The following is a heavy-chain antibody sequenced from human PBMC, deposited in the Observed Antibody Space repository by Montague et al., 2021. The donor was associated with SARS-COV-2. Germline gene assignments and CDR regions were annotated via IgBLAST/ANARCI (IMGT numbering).Heavy chain of an antibody. J-gene: IGHJ6*03. CDR2: ISYSGRT. CDR3: ASSYYYGSGTYVYNYSMDV. Sequence: SETLSLTCTVSGGSVSSSPYYWGWIRQPPGRGLEWVGSISYSGRTYFSPSLKSRLTISVDSSENQFSLRLSSVTAADTAVYYCASSYYYGSGTYVYNYSMDVWGKGTTVTVSS. CDR1: GGSVSSSPYY. D-gene: IGHD3-10*01. V-gene: IGHV4-39*01.